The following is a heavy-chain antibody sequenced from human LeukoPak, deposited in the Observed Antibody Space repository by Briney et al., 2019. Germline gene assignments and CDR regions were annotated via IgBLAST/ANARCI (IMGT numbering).Heavy chain of an antibody. J-gene: IGHJ4*02. V-gene: IGHV1-2*02. Sequence: ASVKVSCKASVYTFTGYYIHGVPHAPGQGLECMGWINLKSGGTNYAQKFQGRVTMTRDTSISTAYMELGRLRSDDTAVYFCARDIAFGEFSMGDWGQGTLVTVSS. CDR1: VYTFTGYY. D-gene: IGHD3-10*01. CDR2: INLKSGGT. CDR3: ARDIAFGEFSMGD.